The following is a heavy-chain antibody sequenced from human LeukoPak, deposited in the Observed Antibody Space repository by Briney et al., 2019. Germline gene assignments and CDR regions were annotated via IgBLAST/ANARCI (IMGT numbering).Heavy chain of an antibody. V-gene: IGHV3-74*03. CDR1: GFTFSSFC. D-gene: IGHD2-15*01. CDR2: VIDDGSTT. Sequence: GGALRLSSSASGFTFSSFCMHWVRQAPGKGLVGVSRVIDDGSTTTYADSVKGRFTISRENAKKTLYLQMNSLRPEDTAVYYCVRQNAARAFDIWGQGTMVIVSS. CDR3: VRQNAARAFDI. J-gene: IGHJ3*02.